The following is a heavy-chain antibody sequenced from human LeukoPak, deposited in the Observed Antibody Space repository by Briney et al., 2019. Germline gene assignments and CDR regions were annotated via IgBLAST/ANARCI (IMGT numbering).Heavy chain of an antibody. CDR2: ISWNSGSI. Sequence: PGGSLRLSCAASGFTFDDYAMHWVRQAPGKGLEWVSGISWNSGSIGYADSVKGRFTISRDNAKNSLYLQMNSLRAEDTALYYCAKGWNDYGDYLGAFDIWGQGTMVTVSS. CDR3: AKGWNDYGDYLGAFDI. V-gene: IGHV3-9*01. CDR1: GFTFDDYA. J-gene: IGHJ3*02. D-gene: IGHD4-17*01.